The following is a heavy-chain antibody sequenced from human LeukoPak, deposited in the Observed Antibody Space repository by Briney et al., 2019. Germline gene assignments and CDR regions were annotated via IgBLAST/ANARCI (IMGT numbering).Heavy chain of an antibody. J-gene: IGHJ5*02. CDR3: ASSLGDCSSTSCYVGP. Sequence: PSETLSPTCAVSGGSISSSNWWSWVRQPPGKGLEWIGEIYHSGSTNYNPSLKSRVTISVDKSKNQFSLKLSSVTAADTAVYYCASSLGDCSSTSCYVGPWGQGTLVTVSS. D-gene: IGHD2-2*01. CDR2: IYHSGST. V-gene: IGHV4-4*02. CDR1: GGSISSSNW.